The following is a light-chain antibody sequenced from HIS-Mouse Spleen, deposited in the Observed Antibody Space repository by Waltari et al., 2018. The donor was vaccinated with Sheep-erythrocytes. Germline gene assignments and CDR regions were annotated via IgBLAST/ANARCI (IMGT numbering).Light chain of an antibody. J-gene: IGKJ2*01. CDR2: AAS. V-gene: IGKV1-9*01. CDR3: QQLNSYPHT. CDR1: QGISSY. Sequence: DIQFTQSPSFLSASVGDRVTITCRTSQGISSYLAWYQQKPGKAPKLLIYAASTLQSGVPSRFSGSGSGTEFTLTIISLQPEDFATYYCQQLNSYPHTFGQGTKLEIK.